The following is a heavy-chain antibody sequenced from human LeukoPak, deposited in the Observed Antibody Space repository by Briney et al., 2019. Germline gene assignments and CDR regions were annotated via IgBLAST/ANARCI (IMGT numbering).Heavy chain of an antibody. CDR2: ISSSGDTI. CDR3: ARGAPYYYDSSGYAFDI. V-gene: IGHV3-48*03. J-gene: IGHJ3*02. Sequence: PGGSLRLSCAASEFTFSSYEMNWVRQAPGKGLEWVSYISSSGDTIYYADSVKGRFTISRDNAKNSLYLQMNSLRAEDTAVYYCARGAPYYYDSSGYAFDIWGQGTMVTVSS. D-gene: IGHD3-22*01. CDR1: EFTFSSYE.